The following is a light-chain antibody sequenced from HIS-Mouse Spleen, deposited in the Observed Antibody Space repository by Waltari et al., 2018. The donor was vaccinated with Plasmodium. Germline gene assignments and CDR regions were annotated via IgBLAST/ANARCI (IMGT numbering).Light chain of an antibody. Sequence: SYELTQPPSVSVSPGQTARPTFSGDALPQKYASWYQQKSGQAPVLVIYEDSKRPSGIPERFSGSSSGTMATLTISGAQVEDEADYYCYSTDSSGNHRVFGGGTKLTVL. J-gene: IGLJ3*02. V-gene: IGLV3-10*01. CDR1: ALPQKY. CDR2: EDS. CDR3: YSTDSSGNHRV.